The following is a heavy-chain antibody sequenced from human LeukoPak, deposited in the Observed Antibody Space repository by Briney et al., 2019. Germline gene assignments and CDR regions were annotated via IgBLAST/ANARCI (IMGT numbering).Heavy chain of an antibody. CDR2: IYTSGST. V-gene: IGHV4-4*07. D-gene: IGHD5-12*01. CDR3: ARGPSPLRLFDY. CDR1: GGSISSYY. Sequence: SETLSLTCTVSGGSISSYYWSWIRQPAGKGLEWIGRIYTSGSTNYNPSLKSRVTMSVDTSKNQFSLRLSSVTAADTAVYYCARGPSPLRLFDYWGQGTLVTVSS. J-gene: IGHJ4*02.